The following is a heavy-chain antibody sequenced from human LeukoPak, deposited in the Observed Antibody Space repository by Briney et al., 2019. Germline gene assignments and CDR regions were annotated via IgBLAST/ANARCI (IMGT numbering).Heavy chain of an antibody. CDR2: ISSSGSTI. D-gene: IGHD1-26*01. V-gene: IGHV3-48*01. CDR3: ARDEAGTTTDGGLGY. CDR1: GFTFSSYS. Sequence: GGSLRLSCAASGFTFSSYSMNWARQAPGKGLEWVSYISSSGSTIYYADSVKGRFTISRDNSKNTLYLQMNSLRVEDTAVYYCARDEAGTTTDGGLGYWGQGTLVTVSS. J-gene: IGHJ4*02.